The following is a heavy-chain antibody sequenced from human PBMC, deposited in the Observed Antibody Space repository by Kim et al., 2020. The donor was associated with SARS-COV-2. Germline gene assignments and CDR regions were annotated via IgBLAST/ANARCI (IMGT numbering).Heavy chain of an antibody. V-gene: IGHV3-66*01. Sequence: GGSLRLSCVVSGFTVSNTYMSWVRQAPGKGLEWVSIIYGGGSTYYADSVKGRFTISRDDSKNTVYLQMNSLRAEDTALYFCAREPSTYFDYWGQGTLVTVSP. J-gene: IGHJ4*02. CDR1: GFTVSNTY. CDR3: AREPSTYFDY. CDR2: IYGGGST.